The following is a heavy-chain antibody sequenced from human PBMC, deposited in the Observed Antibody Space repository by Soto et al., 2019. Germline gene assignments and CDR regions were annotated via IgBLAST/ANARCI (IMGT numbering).Heavy chain of an antibody. Sequence: GASVKVSCKASGGTFSSYAISWVRQAPGQGLEWMGGIIPIFGTANYAQKFQGRVTITADESTSTAYMELSSLRSEDTAVYYCARHWDSVVLMVYANPTYYGMDVWGQGTTVTVSS. CDR3: ARHWDSVVLMVYANPTYYGMDV. CDR2: IIPIFGTA. V-gene: IGHV1-69*13. J-gene: IGHJ6*02. CDR1: GGTFSSYA. D-gene: IGHD2-8*01.